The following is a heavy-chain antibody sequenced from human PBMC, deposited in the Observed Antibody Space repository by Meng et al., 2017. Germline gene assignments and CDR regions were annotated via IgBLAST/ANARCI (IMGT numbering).Heavy chain of an antibody. D-gene: IGHD2-15*01. CDR3: ARDRKWFVVAANGPFDY. J-gene: IGHJ4*02. CDR1: GYTFTSYY. V-gene: IGHV1-46*01. CDR2: INPSGGST. Sequence: ASVMVSCKASGYTFTSYYMHRVRQAPGQGLEWMGIINPSGGSTSYAQKFQGRVTMTRDTSTSTVYMELSSLRSEDTAVYYCARDRKWFVVAANGPFDYWGQGTLVTVSS.